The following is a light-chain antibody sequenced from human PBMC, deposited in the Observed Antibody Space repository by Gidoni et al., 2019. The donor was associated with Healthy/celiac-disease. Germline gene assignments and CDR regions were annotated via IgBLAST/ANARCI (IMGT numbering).Light chain of an antibody. CDR1: QSPLHSNGYNY. CDR3: MQALQTPLT. J-gene: IGKJ4*01. CDR2: LGS. V-gene: IGKV2-28*01. Sequence: DTVMTQSPLPLPVTPGEPASISCRSSQSPLHSNGYNYLDWYLQKPGQSPQLLIYLGSNRASGVPDRFSCSGSGTDFTLKISRVEAEDVGVYYCMQALQTPLTFGGGTKVEIK.